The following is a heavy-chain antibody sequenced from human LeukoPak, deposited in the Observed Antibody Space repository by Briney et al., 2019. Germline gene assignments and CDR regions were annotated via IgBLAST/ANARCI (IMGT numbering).Heavy chain of an antibody. V-gene: IGHV3-48*04. D-gene: IGHD3-9*01. CDR2: ISRCSSTI. CDR3: ASTGWRSGWFDP. CDR1: GVTFSIYT. J-gene: IGHJ5*02. Sequence: GGTLRHSRAATGVTFSIYTMNWVRQARGKGLECGSHISRCSSTIYYAVCVKGRFTISRDHAKNSLYLKMNSLRVEDTAVYYCASTGWRSGWFDPWGQGTLVTVSS.